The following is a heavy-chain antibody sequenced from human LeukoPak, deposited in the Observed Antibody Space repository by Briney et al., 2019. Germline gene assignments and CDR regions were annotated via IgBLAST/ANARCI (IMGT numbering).Heavy chain of an antibody. V-gene: IGHV3-66*02. D-gene: IGHD2-2*01. J-gene: IGHJ3*01. CDR1: GFTVSGNY. CDR2: IYSGGDT. CDR3: ATRYCSGTSCFRGAFDV. Sequence: GGSLRLSCAASGFTVSGNYMSWVRQAPGRGLEWVSLIYSGGDTYYADSVKGRFTISRDNSQNTLYLQMNNLRPDDTAVYYCATRYCSGTSCFRGAFDVWGQGTMVTVSS.